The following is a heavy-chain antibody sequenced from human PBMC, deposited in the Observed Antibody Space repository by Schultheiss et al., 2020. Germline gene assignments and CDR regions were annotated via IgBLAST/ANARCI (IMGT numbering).Heavy chain of an antibody. Sequence: SETLSLTCTVSGGSISTPYWSWIRQSAGKGLEWIGYIYYSGVTKYNPSLESRVTISVDTSKNQFSLKLSSVTAADTAVYYCARRLRYSRGLYYFDYWGQGTLVTVSS. CDR2: IYYSGVT. CDR1: GGSISTPY. V-gene: IGHV4-59*08. D-gene: IGHD3-22*01. CDR3: ARRLRYSRGLYYFDY. J-gene: IGHJ4*02.